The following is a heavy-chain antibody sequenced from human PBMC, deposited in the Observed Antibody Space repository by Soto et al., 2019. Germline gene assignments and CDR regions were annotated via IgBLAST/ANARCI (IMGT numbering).Heavy chain of an antibody. CDR3: ARDRERSLLWFGVSEIYYGMDV. Sequence: GGSLRLSCAASGFTFSSYAMSWFRQAPGKGLEWVSYISSSSSTIYYADSVKGRFTISRDNAKNSLYLQMNSLRAEDTAVYYCARDRERSLLWFGVSEIYYGMDVWGQGTTVTVSS. V-gene: IGHV3-48*01. J-gene: IGHJ6*02. CDR2: ISSSSSTI. D-gene: IGHD3-10*01. CDR1: GFTFSSYA.